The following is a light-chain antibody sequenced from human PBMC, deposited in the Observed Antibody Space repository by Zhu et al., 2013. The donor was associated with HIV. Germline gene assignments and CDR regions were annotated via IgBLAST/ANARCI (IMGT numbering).Light chain of an antibody. CDR1: RSNIGSNP. Sequence: QSVLSQPPSASGFPGQTVTISCSGRRSNIGSNPVNWYQQLPGRAPKVLISNNNQRPSGIPARFSASKSAASASLAISGLQAEDEADYFCSTWDDTLEGYFFGPGTTVTVL. V-gene: IGLV1-44*01. J-gene: IGLJ1*01. CDR2: NNN. CDR3: STWDDTLEGYF.